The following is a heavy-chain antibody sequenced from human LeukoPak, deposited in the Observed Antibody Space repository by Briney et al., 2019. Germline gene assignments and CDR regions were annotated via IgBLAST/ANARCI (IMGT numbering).Heavy chain of an antibody. D-gene: IGHD3-3*02. CDR3: IAHFPYFYGFDV. CDR2: VKSEGEGATT. J-gene: IGHJ6*04. V-gene: IGHV3-15*01. CDR1: GFTIGTAW. Sequence: GGSLRLSCVSSGFTIGTAWMSWVRQAPGKGLEWLGHVKSEGEGATTDYAAPAKGRFAISRDDSKSMIYLQMSSLKIDDTAIYYCIAHFPYFYGFDVWGKGTTVTVSS.